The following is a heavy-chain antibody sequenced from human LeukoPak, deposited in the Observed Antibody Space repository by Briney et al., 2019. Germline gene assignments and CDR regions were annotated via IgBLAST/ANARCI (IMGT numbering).Heavy chain of an antibody. V-gene: IGHV4-39*01. Sequence: PSETLSLTCTVSGGSISSSSYYWGWIRQPPGKGLEWIGSIYYSGSTYYNPSLKSRVTISVDTSKNQFSLKLSSVTAADTAVYYCARPTPGARGCAFDIWGQGTMVTVSS. CDR2: IYYSGST. J-gene: IGHJ3*02. CDR1: GGSISSSSYY. D-gene: IGHD1-26*01. CDR3: ARPTPGARGCAFDI.